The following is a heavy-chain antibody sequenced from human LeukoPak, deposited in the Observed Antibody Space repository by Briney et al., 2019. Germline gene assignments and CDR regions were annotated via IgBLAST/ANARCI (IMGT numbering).Heavy chain of an antibody. J-gene: IGHJ4*02. Sequence: LRLSCAASGFIXXTYNMHWVRQAPGKGLAWVASISYDGNNKNYADSVKGRFTVSRDNSKNTLYLQMNSLSAEDTAVYYCARDQDGYWGQGTLVTVSS. CDR2: ISYDGNNK. V-gene: IGHV3-30-3*01. CDR3: ARDQDGY. CDR1: GFIXXTYN.